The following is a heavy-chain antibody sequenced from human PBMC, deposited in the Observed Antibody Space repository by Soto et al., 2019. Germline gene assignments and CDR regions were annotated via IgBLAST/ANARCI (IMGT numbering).Heavy chain of an antibody. D-gene: IGHD3-10*01. CDR1: GFTFSSYA. CDR2: ISGGGGST. J-gene: IGHJ4*02. V-gene: IGHV3-23*01. CDR3: AKDPLWFGELLWNY. Sequence: PGGSLRLSCAASGFTFSSYAMSWVRQAPGKGLEWVSAISGGGGSTYYADSVKGRFTISRDNSKNTLYLQMNSLRAEDTAVYYCAKDPLWFGELLWNYWGQGTLVTVSS.